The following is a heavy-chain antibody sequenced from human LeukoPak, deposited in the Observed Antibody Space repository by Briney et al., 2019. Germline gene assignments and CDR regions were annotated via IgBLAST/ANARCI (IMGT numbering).Heavy chain of an antibody. CDR3: ARDLNRYFDWLLHLDY. CDR2: ISAYNGNT. J-gene: IGHJ4*02. Sequence: ASVKVSCKASGYTFTSYGISWVRQAPGQGVEWMGWISAYNGNTNYAQKLQGRVTMTTDTSTSTAYMELRSLRSDDTAVYYCARDLNRYFDWLLHLDYWGQGTLVTVSS. D-gene: IGHD3-9*01. CDR1: GYTFTSYG. V-gene: IGHV1-18*04.